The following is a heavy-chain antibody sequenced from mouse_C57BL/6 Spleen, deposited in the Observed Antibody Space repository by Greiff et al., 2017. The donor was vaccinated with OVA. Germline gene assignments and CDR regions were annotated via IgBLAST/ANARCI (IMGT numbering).Heavy chain of an antibody. CDR3: AREGYYSNFTAY. CDR2: IYPGSGST. D-gene: IGHD2-5*01. V-gene: IGHV1-55*01. Sequence: QVHVKQSGAELVKPGASVKMSCKASGYTFTSYWITWVKQRPGQGLEWIGDIYPGSGSTNYNEKFKSKATLTVDTSSSTAYMQLSSLTSEDSAVYYCAREGYYSNFTAYWGQGTLVTVSA. J-gene: IGHJ3*01. CDR1: GYTFTSYW.